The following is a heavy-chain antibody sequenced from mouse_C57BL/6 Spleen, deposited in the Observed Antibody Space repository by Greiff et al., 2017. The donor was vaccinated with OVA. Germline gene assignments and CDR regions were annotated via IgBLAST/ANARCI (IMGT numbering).Heavy chain of an antibody. V-gene: IGHV1-74*01. CDR1: GYTFTSYW. CDR2: IHPSDSDT. CDR3: AIEDYYGSSYLWYFDV. D-gene: IGHD1-1*01. Sequence: QVQLQQPGAELVKPGASVKVSCKASGYTFTSYWMHWVKQRPGQGLEWIGRIHPSDSDTNYNQKFKGKATLTVDKSSSTAYMQFSSLTSEDSAVYYCAIEDYYGSSYLWYFDVWGTGTTVTVSS. J-gene: IGHJ1*03.